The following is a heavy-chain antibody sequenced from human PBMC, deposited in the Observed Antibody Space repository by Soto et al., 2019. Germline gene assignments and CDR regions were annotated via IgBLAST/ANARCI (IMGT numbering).Heavy chain of an antibody. V-gene: IGHV1-3*01. Sequence: ASVKVSCKASGYTFTSYAMHWVRQAPGQRLEWMGWINAGNGNTKYSQKFQGRVTITRDTSASTAYMELSSLRSEDTAVYYCARWCTNGVCFPRGNDAFDIWGQGTMVTVSS. CDR2: INAGNGNT. D-gene: IGHD2-8*01. J-gene: IGHJ3*02. CDR3: ARWCTNGVCFPRGNDAFDI. CDR1: GYTFTSYA.